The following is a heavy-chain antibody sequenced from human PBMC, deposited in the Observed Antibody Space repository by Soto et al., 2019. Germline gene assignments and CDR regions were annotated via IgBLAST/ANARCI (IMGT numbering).Heavy chain of an antibody. D-gene: IGHD3-22*01. CDR2: ITSSGSTI. CDR1: GFTFGSYS. J-gene: IGHJ3*02. CDR3: AREEYYYDSSGPKGSGLDI. Sequence: GWSLRLSCAASGFTFGSYSMNWVRQAPGKGLEWVSYITSSGSTIYYADSVKGRFTISRGNAKNSLYLEMNSLRAEDTAIYYCAREEYYYDSSGPKGSGLDIWGQGAMVTVSS. V-gene: IGHV3-48*04.